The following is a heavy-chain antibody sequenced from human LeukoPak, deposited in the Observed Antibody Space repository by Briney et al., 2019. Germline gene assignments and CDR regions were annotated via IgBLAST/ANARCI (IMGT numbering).Heavy chain of an antibody. CDR1: GGSISSSSYY. CDR2: IYYSGST. D-gene: IGHD1-20*01. Sequence: SETLSLTCTVSGGSISSSSYYWGWIRQSPGKGLEWIGSIYYSGSTYYNPSLKSRVTISVDTSKIQFSLKLSSVTAADTAVYYCAREEVTGISAFDYWGQGTLVTVSS. V-gene: IGHV4-39*07. CDR3: AREEVTGISAFDY. J-gene: IGHJ4*02.